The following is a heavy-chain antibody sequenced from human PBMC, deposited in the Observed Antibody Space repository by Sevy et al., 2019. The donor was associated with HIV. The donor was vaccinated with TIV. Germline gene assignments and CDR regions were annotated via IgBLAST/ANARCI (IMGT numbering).Heavy chain of an antibody. V-gene: IGHV1-46*01. CDR1: GYTFTSYY. CDR3: ARGEKGGSKRSYYGMDV. D-gene: IGHD2-15*01. J-gene: IGHJ6*02. Sequence: ASVKVSCKASGYTFTSYYMHWVRQAPGQGLEWMGIINPSGGSTSYARKFQGRVTMTRDTSTSTVYMELSSRRSEDTAVYSCARGEKGGSKRSYYGMDVWGQGTTVTVSS. CDR2: INPSGGST.